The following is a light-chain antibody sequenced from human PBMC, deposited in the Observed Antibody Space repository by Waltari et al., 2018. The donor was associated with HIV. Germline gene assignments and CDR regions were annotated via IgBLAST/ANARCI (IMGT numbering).Light chain of an antibody. J-gene: IGKJ3*01. Sequence: EAVMTQSPATLSVSPGERATLSCKASQRVAFNLAWHQQKPGQAPRFLIYDTSTRATGVPARFSGSGSGTEFTLTISNLQSEDFAIYYCHEYNRWPFTFGPGTKVEIK. CDR1: QRVAFN. V-gene: IGKV3-15*01. CDR2: DTS. CDR3: HEYNRWPFT.